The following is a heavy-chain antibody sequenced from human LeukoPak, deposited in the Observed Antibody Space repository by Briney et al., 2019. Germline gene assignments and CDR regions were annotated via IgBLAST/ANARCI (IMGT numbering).Heavy chain of an antibody. CDR2: IYYSGST. Sequence: SETLSLTCIVSGGSISSYYWSWIRQPPGKGLEWIGYIYYSGSTNYNPSLKSRVTISVDTSKNQFSLKLSSVTAADTAVYYCARLGITMVRGVIITKFDPWGQGTLVTVSS. V-gene: IGHV4-59*01. CDR1: GGSISSYY. J-gene: IGHJ5*02. CDR3: ARLGITMVRGVIITKFDP. D-gene: IGHD3-10*01.